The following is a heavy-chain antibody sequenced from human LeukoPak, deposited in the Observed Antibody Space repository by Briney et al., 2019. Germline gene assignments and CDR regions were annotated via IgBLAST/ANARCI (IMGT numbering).Heavy chain of an antibody. D-gene: IGHD3-22*01. Sequence: SETLSLTCTVSGGSISSYYWNWIRQPPGKGLEWIGYIYYSGTTNYNPFLKSRVTISVDTSKNQFSLKLSSVTAADTAVYYCARGYYYDSGSYYPFDYWGQGTLVTVSS. CDR1: GGSISSYY. CDR3: ARGYYYDSGSYYPFDY. J-gene: IGHJ4*02. V-gene: IGHV4-59*01. CDR2: IYYSGTT.